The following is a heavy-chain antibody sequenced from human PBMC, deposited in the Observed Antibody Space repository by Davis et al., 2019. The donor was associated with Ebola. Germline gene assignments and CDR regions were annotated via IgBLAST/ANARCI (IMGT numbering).Heavy chain of an antibody. CDR1: GFTFSTYW. CDR3: ARESGSHDY. D-gene: IGHD1-26*01. J-gene: IGHJ4*02. Sequence: GESLKISCAASGFTFSTYWMHWVRQAPGKGLVWVSRINSDGTTTTYADSVKGRFTTSRDNAKNTLYLQMNSLRVEDTAIYYCARESGSHDYWGQGTLVTVSS. V-gene: IGHV3-74*01. CDR2: INSDGTTT.